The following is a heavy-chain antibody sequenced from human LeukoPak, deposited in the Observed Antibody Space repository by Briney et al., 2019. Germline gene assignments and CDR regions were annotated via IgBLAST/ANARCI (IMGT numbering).Heavy chain of an antibody. CDR2: INWNGGST. Sequence: RSGGSLRLSCAASGFTFDDYGMSWVRQVPGKGLEWVSGINWNGGSTGYADSVKGRFTISRDNAKNSLYLQMNSLRAEDTALYYCARDSGYSSSWYDAFDIWGQGTMVTVSS. D-gene: IGHD6-13*01. V-gene: IGHV3-20*04. CDR3: ARDSGYSSSWYDAFDI. CDR1: GFTFDDYG. J-gene: IGHJ3*02.